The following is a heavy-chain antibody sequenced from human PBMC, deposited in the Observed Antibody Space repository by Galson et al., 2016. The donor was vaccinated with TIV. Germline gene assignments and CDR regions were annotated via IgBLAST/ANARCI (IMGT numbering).Heavy chain of an antibody. Sequence: SLRLSCAASGFTFTTYWMHWVRQAPGKGLVWVSRINNDGSTTTYADSVKGRFTISRDNTKNTLFLQMNGLRAEDTAVYYCARDRRYCGNECYLYYYYGMDVWGQGTTVTVSS. J-gene: IGHJ6*02. CDR1: GFTFTTYW. V-gene: IGHV3-74*01. CDR3: ARDRRYCGNECYLYYYYGMDV. D-gene: IGHD2-21*01. CDR2: INNDGSTT.